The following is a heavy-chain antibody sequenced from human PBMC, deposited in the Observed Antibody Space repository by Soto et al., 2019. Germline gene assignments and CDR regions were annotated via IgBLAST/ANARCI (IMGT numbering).Heavy chain of an antibody. CDR1: GFSLTTSGVG. V-gene: IGHV2-5*02. J-gene: IGHJ4*02. CDR2: IYWDDDK. CDR3: AHRVLRTVFGLVTTTAIYFDF. D-gene: IGHD3-3*01. Sequence: QITLNESGPTVVRPTETLTLTCRFSGFSLTTSGVGVGWIGQSPGKAREWLALIYWDDDKRYSASLKSRLTITKDTSKNQVVLTVSDLDPTDTATYYCAHRVLRTVFGLVTTTAIYFDFWGQGTPVAVSS.